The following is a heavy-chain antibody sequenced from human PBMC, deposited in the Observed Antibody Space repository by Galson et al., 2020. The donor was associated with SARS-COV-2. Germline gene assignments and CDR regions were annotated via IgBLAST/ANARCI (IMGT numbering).Heavy chain of an antibody. D-gene: IGHD1-26*01. Sequence: GGSLRLSCAASGFTFDDYAMHWVRQAPGKGLEWVSGISWNSGSIGYADSVKGRFTISRDNAKNSLYLQMNSLRAEDTALYYCAKEGVGDTHFDYWGQGTLVTVSS. V-gene: IGHV3-9*01. CDR1: GFTFDDYA. J-gene: IGHJ4*02. CDR3: AKEGVGDTHFDY. CDR2: ISWNSGSI.